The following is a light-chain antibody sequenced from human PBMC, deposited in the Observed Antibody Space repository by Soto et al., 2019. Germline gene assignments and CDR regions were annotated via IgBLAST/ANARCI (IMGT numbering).Light chain of an antibody. Sequence: ETVLTQSPGTLSLSPGERVTLSCRASQSVYNNYLAWYQQKPGQAPSLLINGASRRATGIPDRFSGSGSGTDFSLTISRLEPEDFAVYYCHQYGNLPLTFGQGTKLEIK. CDR1: QSVYNNY. V-gene: IGKV3-20*01. CDR3: HQYGNLPLT. CDR2: GAS. J-gene: IGKJ2*01.